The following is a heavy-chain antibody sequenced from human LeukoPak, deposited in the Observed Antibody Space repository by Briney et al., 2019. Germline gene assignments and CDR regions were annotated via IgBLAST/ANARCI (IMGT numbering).Heavy chain of an antibody. V-gene: IGHV3-21*04. CDR1: GFTFSSYS. CDR2: ISSSSSYI. D-gene: IGHD4-17*01. J-gene: IGHJ4*02. Sequence: PGGSLRLSCAASGFTFSSYSMNWVRQAPGKGLEWVSSISSSSSYIYYADSVKGRFTISRDNSKNTLYLQMNSLRAEDTAVYYCAKENYGDYAGSPFDYWGQGTLVTVSS. CDR3: AKENYGDYAGSPFDY.